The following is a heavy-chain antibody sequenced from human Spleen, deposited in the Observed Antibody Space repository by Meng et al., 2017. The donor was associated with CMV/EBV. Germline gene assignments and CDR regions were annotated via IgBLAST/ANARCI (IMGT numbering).Heavy chain of an antibody. CDR3: ARASGPLFGVVIPY. J-gene: IGHJ4*02. V-gene: IGHV3-48*04. D-gene: IGHD3-3*01. CDR1: GFTFSTYS. CDR2: ISASSDTI. Sequence: GESLKISCAASGFTFSTYSMNWVRQAPGKELEWLSYISASSDTIYYADSVEGRFTISRDNAKNSLYLHMNSLTAEDTAVYYCARASGPLFGVVIPYWGQGTLVTVSS.